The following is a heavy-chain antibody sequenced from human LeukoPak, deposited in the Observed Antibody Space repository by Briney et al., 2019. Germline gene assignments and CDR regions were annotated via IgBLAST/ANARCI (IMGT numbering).Heavy chain of an antibody. CDR1: GFTFSSYA. D-gene: IGHD3-22*01. CDR2: ISYDGINK. J-gene: IGHJ4*02. Sequence: GGSLRLSCAASGFTFSSYAMHWVRQAPGKGLEWVAVISYDGINKYYADSVKGRFTISRDNSKNTLCLQMNSLRAEDTAVYYCARERSLLTYYSDSSGYSNDYWGQGTLVTVSS. CDR3: ARERSLLTYYSDSSGYSNDY. V-gene: IGHV3-30-3*01.